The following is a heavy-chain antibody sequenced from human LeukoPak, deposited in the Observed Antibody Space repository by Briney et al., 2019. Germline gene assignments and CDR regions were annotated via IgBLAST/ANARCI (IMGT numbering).Heavy chain of an antibody. Sequence: ASVKVSCKASGGTFSSYAISWVRQAPGQGLEWMGGIIPIFGTANYAQKFQGRVTITADESTSTAYMELSSLRSEDTAVYSCARSIAALPPSVRPYYYYYMDVWGKGTTVTASS. CDR1: GGTFSSYA. CDR3: ARSIAALPPSVRPYYYYYMDV. D-gene: IGHD6-6*01. V-gene: IGHV1-69*13. J-gene: IGHJ6*03. CDR2: IIPIFGTA.